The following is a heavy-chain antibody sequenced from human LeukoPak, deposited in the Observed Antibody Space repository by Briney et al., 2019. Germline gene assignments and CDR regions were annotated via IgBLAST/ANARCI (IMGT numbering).Heavy chain of an antibody. CDR2: IKQDGSEK. CDR3: ARGSRGNFDY. Sequence: GGSLRLSCAASEFTFRSYWMRWVRQAPGKGLEWVANIKQDGSEKNYVDSVKGRFTISRDNAKNSMYLQMNSLRAEDTAVYYCARGSRGNFDYWGQGTLVTVSS. D-gene: IGHD4-23*01. CDR1: EFTFRSYW. V-gene: IGHV3-7*01. J-gene: IGHJ4*02.